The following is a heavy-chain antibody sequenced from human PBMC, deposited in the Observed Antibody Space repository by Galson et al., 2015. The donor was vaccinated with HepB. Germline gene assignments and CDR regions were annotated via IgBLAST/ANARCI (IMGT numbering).Heavy chain of an antibody. Sequence: SVKVSCKASGGTFSSYAISWVRQAPGQGLEWMGRIIPILGIANYAQKFQGRVTITADKSTSTAYMELSNLRSEDTAVYYCASGSSGSSWTNYGMDVWGQGTTVTVSS. CDR2: IIPILGIA. V-gene: IGHV1-69*04. D-gene: IGHD6-13*01. CDR3: ASGSSGSSWTNYGMDV. J-gene: IGHJ6*02. CDR1: GGTFSSYA.